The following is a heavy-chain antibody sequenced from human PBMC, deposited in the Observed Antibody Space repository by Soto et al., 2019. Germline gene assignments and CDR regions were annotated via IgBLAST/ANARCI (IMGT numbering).Heavy chain of an antibody. D-gene: IGHD6-13*01. J-gene: IGHJ4*02. Sequence: EVQLLESGGGLVQPGGSLRLSCAASGFTFSSYAMSWVRQAPGKGLEWVSAISGSGGSTYYADSVKGRFTISRDNSKNTLYLQMNSLRAEDTAVYYCAKTPARRRGGSWLPFDYWGQGTLVTVSS. CDR3: AKTPARRRGGSWLPFDY. CDR2: ISGSGGST. V-gene: IGHV3-23*01. CDR1: GFTFSSYA.